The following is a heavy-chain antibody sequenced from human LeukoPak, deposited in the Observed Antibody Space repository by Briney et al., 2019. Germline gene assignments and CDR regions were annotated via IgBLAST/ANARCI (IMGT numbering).Heavy chain of an antibody. CDR3: AREANYFYYYIDV. Sequence: SETLSLTCTVSGGSISSGSYYWSWIRQPAGKGLEWIGRIYTNGGTNYNSSLKSRVTISVDTSKNQFSLDLSSVTAADTAVYYCAREANYFYYYIDVWGKGTTVTVSS. J-gene: IGHJ6*03. CDR2: IYTNGGT. CDR1: GGSISSGSYY. V-gene: IGHV4-61*02.